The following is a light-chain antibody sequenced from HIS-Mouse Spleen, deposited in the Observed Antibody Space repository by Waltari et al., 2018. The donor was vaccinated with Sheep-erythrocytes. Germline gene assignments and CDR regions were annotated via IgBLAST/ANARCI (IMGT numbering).Light chain of an antibody. J-gene: IGLJ2*01. CDR3: CSYAGSSTLV. CDR1: SSEFGCYNV. V-gene: IGLV2-23*01. CDR2: EGS. Sequence: QSALTQPPPVSGSPGQSTTTPCTGTSSEFGCYNVVSWYQQHPGKAPQLMIYEGSKRPSGVSNRFSGSKSGNTASLTISGLQAEDEADYYCCSYAGSSTLVFGGGTKLTVL.